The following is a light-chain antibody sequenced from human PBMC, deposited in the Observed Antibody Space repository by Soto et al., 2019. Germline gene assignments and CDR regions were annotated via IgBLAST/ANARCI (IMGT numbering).Light chain of an antibody. CDR2: GAY. J-gene: IGKJ1*01. CDR3: QHYNYWPPKT. CDR1: QSVGNN. V-gene: IGKV3-15*01. Sequence: EGGMTQSPATLSVSPGERTTLSCRASQSVGNNLAWYQQKPGQAPRLLIYGAYTRATGIPARFSGSGSGTDFTLTISSLQSEDFAVYYCQHYNYWPPKTFGQGTKVDIK.